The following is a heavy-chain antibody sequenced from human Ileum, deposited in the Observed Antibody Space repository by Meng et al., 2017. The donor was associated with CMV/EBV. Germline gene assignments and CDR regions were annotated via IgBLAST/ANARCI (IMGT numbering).Heavy chain of an antibody. V-gene: IGHV4-39*07. CDR1: GGSISSSSYY. Sequence: SETLSLTCTVSGGSISSSSYYWGWIRQPPGKGLEWIGSIYYSGSTYYNPSLKSRVTISVDTSKNQFSLKLSSVTAADTAVYYCARDLLDSAYYYHYGMDVWGQGTMVTVSS. D-gene: IGHD1-1*01. CDR3: ARDLLDSAYYYHYGMDV. CDR2: IYYSGST. J-gene: IGHJ6*02.